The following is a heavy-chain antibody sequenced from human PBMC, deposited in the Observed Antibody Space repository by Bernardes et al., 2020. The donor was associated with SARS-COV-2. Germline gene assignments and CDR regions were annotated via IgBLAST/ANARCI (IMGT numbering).Heavy chain of an antibody. D-gene: IGHD3-3*01. J-gene: IGHJ4*02. Sequence: GGSLRLSCVTSGFTFSRYWMSWVRQSPGKGLEWVANINPDGSVIYYMDFVEGRFAISRDNAKNSLSLQMNSLRDADTATYYGIIGILEWGDYWGQGTLVSVSS. CDR1: GFTFSRYW. CDR2: INPDGSVI. CDR3: IIGILEWGDY. V-gene: IGHV3-7*05.